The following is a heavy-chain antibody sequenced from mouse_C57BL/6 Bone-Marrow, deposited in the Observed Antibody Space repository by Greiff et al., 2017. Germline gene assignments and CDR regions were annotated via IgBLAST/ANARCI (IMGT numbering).Heavy chain of an antibody. V-gene: IGHV1-81*01. CDR1: GYTFTSYG. Sequence: VQLQQSGAELARPGASVKLSCKASGYTFTSYGISWVKQRTGQGLEWIGEISPRSGNTYYNEKFKGKATLTADKSSSTAYMELRSLTSEDSAVYFCARQDYGSSPDYWGQGTTLTVSS. CDR2: ISPRSGNT. CDR3: ARQDYGSSPDY. J-gene: IGHJ2*01. D-gene: IGHD1-1*01.